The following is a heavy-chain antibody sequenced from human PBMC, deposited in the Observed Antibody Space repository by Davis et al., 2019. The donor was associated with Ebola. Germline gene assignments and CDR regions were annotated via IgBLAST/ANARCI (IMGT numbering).Heavy chain of an antibody. J-gene: IGHJ4*01. CDR2: IRSKVNSYAT. Sequence: PGGSLRLSCAASGFTFSASTIHWVRQASGKGLEWVGHIRSKVNSYATANSASVKGRFTISRDDSKNTAYLQMNNLKTEDTAMYYCTRPDYYDSSGYPGVAVFHFWGHGTLVTVPS. V-gene: IGHV3-73*01. CDR3: TRPDYYDSSGYPGVAVFHF. D-gene: IGHD3-22*01. CDR1: GFTFSAST.